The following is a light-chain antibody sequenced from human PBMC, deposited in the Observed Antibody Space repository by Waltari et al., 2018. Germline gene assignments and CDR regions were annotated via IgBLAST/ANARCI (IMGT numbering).Light chain of an antibody. J-gene: IGKJ1*01. CDR1: QSINSN. V-gene: IGKV3-15*01. CDR2: GAS. CDR3: QQFNNWAPWT. Sequence: EIVMTQSPDTLSVYPGETATLSCRASQSINSNVAWYQQRPGQAPRLLIYGASTRATGIPARFSGSGSGTEFTLTISSLQSEDFAVYYCQQFNNWAPWTFGQGTKVEIK.